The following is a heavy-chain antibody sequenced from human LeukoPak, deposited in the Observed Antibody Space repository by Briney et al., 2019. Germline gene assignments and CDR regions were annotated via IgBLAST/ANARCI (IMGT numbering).Heavy chain of an antibody. J-gene: IGHJ4*02. CDR3: ARLLSRSVFYFDY. Sequence: SETLSLTCTVSGGSISSYYWSWIRQPPGKGLEWIGYIYYTGETNYNPSLKSRVTISIDTSKNQFSLKLSSVTAADTAVYFCARLLSRSVFYFDYWGQGTLVTVSP. CDR2: IYYTGET. CDR1: GGSISSYY. V-gene: IGHV4-59*08.